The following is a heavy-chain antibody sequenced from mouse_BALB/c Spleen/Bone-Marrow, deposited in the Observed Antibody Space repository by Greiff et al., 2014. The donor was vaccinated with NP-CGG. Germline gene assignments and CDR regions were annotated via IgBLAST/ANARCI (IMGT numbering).Heavy chain of an antibody. CDR2: IWGDGST. D-gene: IGHD4-1*01. CDR3: AKGPNWDGYFDY. V-gene: IGHV2-3*01. J-gene: IGHJ2*01. Sequence: QVQLQQSGPGLVAPSQSLSITCSVSGFSLPSYGVSWVRQPPGKDLEWLGVIWGDGSTNYHSALISRLSISKDNSKSQVFLKLNRPQTEYTAPFYRAKGPNWDGYFDYWGQGTTLTVSS. CDR1: GFSLPSYG.